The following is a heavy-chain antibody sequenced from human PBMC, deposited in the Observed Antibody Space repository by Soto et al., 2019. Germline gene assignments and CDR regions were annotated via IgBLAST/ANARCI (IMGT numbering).Heavy chain of an antibody. CDR2: INPSGGST. J-gene: IGHJ4*02. CDR3: ARGISTVWYYFDY. V-gene: IGHV1-46*01. D-gene: IGHD4-4*01. Sequence: ASVKFSFNASGDTFTSYYMHWVRQAPGQGLEWMGIINPSGGSTSYAQKFQGRVTMTRDTSTSTVYMELSRLRSDDTAVYYCARGISTVWYYFDYWGQGTLVTVSS. CDR1: GDTFTSYY.